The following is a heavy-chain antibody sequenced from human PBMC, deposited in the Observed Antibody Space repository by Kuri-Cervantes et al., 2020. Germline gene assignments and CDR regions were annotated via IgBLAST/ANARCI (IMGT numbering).Heavy chain of an antibody. Sequence: ASVKVSCKASGHTFTGYYIHLVRQAPGQGLEWMGWISAYNGDTNYAQKLQGRVTMTTDTSTSTAYMELRSLRYDDTAVYYCARRIVGWVEDWFDPWGQGTLVTVSS. V-gene: IGHV1-18*04. J-gene: IGHJ5*02. CDR3: ARRIVGWVEDWFDP. CDR1: GHTFTGYY. CDR2: ISAYNGDT. D-gene: IGHD1-26*01.